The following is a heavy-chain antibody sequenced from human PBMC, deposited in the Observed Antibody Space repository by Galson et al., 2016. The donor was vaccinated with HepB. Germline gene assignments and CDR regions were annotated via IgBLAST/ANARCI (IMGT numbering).Heavy chain of an antibody. V-gene: IGHV3-21*01. CDR2: ISSSSTYI. D-gene: IGHD5-18*01. CDR3: ARFTAMPAMDN. CDR1: RFTLSTYS. J-gene: IGHJ4*02. Sequence: SLRLSCAASRFTLSTYSMNWVRQAPGKGLEWVSSISSSSTYIYYTDSVKGRFTISRDNAKNSLYLQMNSLRAEDTAVYYCARFTAMPAMDNWGQGTLVTVSS.